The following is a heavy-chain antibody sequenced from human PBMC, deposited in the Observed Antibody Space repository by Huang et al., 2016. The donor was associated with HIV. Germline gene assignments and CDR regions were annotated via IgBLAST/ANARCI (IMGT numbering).Heavy chain of an antibody. J-gene: IGHJ3*01. V-gene: IGHV4-39*01. CDR3: ARHQAYGYYFRGFDV. D-gene: IGHD5-18*01. Sequence: QVQLEESGPGLVKPSETLSLTCTVSGGSIISKYHHWGWIRQPPGKRLEWIGSIYYSGSPHYNPSLKSRVTISVDTSENHFFLRLNSTIAADTAVYYCARHQAYGYYFRGFDVWGQGAIVTVSS. CDR1: GGSIISKYHH. CDR2: IYYSGSP.